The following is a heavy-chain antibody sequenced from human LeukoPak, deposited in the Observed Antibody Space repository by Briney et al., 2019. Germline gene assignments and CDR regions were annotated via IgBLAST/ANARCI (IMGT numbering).Heavy chain of an antibody. CDR2: INPNSGGT. Sequence: ASVKVSCTASGYTFTGYYMHWVRQAPGQGLEWMGRINPNSGGTNYAQKFQGRVTMTRDTSTSTVYMELSSLRSEDTAVYYCARPKKTRDVSGSYPLYGMDVWGQGTTVTVSS. CDR3: ARPKKTRDVSGSYPLYGMDV. V-gene: IGHV1-2*06. J-gene: IGHJ6*02. D-gene: IGHD1-26*01. CDR1: GYTFTGYY.